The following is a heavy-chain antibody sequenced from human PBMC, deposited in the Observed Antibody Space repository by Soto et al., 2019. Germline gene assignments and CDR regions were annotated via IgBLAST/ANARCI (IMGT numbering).Heavy chain of an antibody. J-gene: IGHJ4*02. CDR2: ISGSGGST. D-gene: IGHD3-10*01. CDR3: SFDGSGRYGPAFDY. CDR1: GFTFSSYA. V-gene: IGHV3-23*01. Sequence: EVQLLESGGGLVQPGGSLRLSCAASGFTFSSYAMSWVRQAPGKGLEWVAISGSGGSTYYADSVKGRFTISRDNAKNTLYLQMNSLRVEDTAVYYCSFDGSGRYGPAFDYWGQGTLVTVSS.